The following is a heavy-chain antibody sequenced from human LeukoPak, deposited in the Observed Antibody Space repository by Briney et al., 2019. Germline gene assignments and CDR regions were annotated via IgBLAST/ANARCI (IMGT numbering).Heavy chain of an antibody. CDR1: GFTFSSYG. CDR3: AKDGAWLRFDD. J-gene: IGHJ4*02. V-gene: IGHV3-30*02. Sequence: GGSLRLSCAASGFTFSSYGMHRVRQAPGKGLEWVAFIRYDGSIKYYADSVKGQFTVSRDNSKNTFYLQMINLRAEDTAVYYCAKDGAWLRFDDWGQGILVTVSS. CDR2: IRYDGSIK. D-gene: IGHD5-12*01.